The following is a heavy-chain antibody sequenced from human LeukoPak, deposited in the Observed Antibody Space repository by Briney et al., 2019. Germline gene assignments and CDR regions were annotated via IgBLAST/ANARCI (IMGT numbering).Heavy chain of an antibody. D-gene: IGHD6-19*01. CDR2: ISYDGSNK. Sequence: PGRSLRLSCAASEFTFSSYGMHWVRQAPGKGLEWVAVISYDGSNKYYADSVKGRFTISRDNSKNTLYLQMNSLRAEDTAVYYCAKGGVAVAGWFGPLGQGTLVTVSS. J-gene: IGHJ5*02. CDR1: EFTFSSYG. CDR3: AKGGVAVAGWFGP. V-gene: IGHV3-30*18.